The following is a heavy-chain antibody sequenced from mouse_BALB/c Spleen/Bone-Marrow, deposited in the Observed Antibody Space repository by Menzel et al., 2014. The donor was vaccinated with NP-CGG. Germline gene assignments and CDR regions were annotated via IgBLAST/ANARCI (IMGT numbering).Heavy chain of an antibody. CDR1: RYRFTSYV. J-gene: IGHJ4*01. Sequence: VHVKQSGPELVKPGASVKMSCKASRYRFTSYVMHWVKQKPGQGLEWIGYINPYNDGTKYNEKFKGKATLTSDKSSSTAYLELSSLTSADSAVYYCGRGVYYDYDEGAMDYWGQGTSVTVSS. CDR2: INPYNDGT. CDR3: GRGVYYDYDEGAMDY. D-gene: IGHD2-4*01. V-gene: IGHV1-14*01.